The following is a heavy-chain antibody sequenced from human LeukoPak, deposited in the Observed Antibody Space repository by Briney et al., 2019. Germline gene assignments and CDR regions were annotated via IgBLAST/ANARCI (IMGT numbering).Heavy chain of an antibody. V-gene: IGHV3-30*03. J-gene: IGHJ4*02. CDR2: ISYDGSNK. Sequence: GGSLRLSCADSGFTFSSYGMHWVRQAPGKGLEWVAVISYDGSNKYYADSVKGRFTMSRDNSKNTLYLQMNSLRVEDTAVYYCVRDPDALDYWGQGTPVTVSS. CDR3: VRDPDALDY. CDR1: GFTFSSYG.